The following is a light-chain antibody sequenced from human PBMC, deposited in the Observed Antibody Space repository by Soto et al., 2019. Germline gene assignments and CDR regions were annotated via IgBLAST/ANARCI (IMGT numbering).Light chain of an antibody. J-gene: IGLJ1*01. CDR2: EVS. Sequence: QSALTQPASVSGSPGQSITIPCTETSSDVGGYNYVSWYQQHPGKAPKLMIYEVSNRPSGVSNRFSGSKSGNTASLTISGLQAEDEADYYCSSYTSSSTPYVFGTGTKVTVL. CDR3: SSYTSSSTPYV. V-gene: IGLV2-14*01. CDR1: SSDVGGYNY.